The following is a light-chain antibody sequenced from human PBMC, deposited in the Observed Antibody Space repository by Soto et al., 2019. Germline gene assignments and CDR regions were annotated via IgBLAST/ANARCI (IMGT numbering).Light chain of an antibody. J-gene: IGKJ1*01. CDR3: HQYYSSPTT. V-gene: IGKV3-20*01. CDR2: GAS. Sequence: IVLSQSPGTLSLSQGERATLSCRASQSVSSSYLAWYQQKPGQAPRLLIYGASTRATGIPDRFSGSGSGTDFTLTIDRLEPEDFAVYYCHQYYSSPTTFGQGTMVDI. CDR1: QSVSSSY.